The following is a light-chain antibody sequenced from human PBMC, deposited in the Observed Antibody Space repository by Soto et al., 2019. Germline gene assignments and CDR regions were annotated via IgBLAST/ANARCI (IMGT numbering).Light chain of an antibody. J-gene: IGKJ1*01. Sequence: DIVMTQSPGSLPVTPGGPASISCRSSQSLLQSNGFNYLDWYVQKPGQSPQLLISLASTRASGVPDRFTGSASGTHFTLTISRVEAEDVGIYYCMQALQAWTFGQGTKVDIK. V-gene: IGKV2-28*01. CDR3: MQALQAWT. CDR2: LAS. CDR1: QSLLQSNGFNY.